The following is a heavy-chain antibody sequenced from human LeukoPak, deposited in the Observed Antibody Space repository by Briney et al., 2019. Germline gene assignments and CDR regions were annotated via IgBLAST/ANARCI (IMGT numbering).Heavy chain of an antibody. Sequence: SETLSLTCTVSGGSISSSSYYWGWIRQPPGKGLEWIGSIYYSGSTYYNPSLKSRVTISVDTSKNQFSLKLSSVTAADTAVYYCARRPYYDFWSGYYKGPYFDYWGQGTLVTVSS. J-gene: IGHJ4*02. CDR2: IYYSGST. D-gene: IGHD3-3*01. CDR3: ARRPYYDFWSGYYKGPYFDY. V-gene: IGHV4-39*01. CDR1: GGSISSSSYY.